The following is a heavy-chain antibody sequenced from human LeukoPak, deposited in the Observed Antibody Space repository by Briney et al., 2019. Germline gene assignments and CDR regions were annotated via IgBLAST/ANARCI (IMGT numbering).Heavy chain of an antibody. J-gene: IGHJ5*02. V-gene: IGHV4-39*01. D-gene: IGHD3-3*01. CDR2: IYYSGST. Sequence: AETLSLTCTVSGGSISSSSYYWGWIRPPPGKGLEWFGSIYYSGSTYYNPSLKSRVTISVDPSKNQFSLKLSSVTAADTAVYYCARQYDFWSGYYTGTLLDPWGQGTLVTVSS. CDR3: ARQYDFWSGYYTGTLLDP. CDR1: GGSISSSSYY.